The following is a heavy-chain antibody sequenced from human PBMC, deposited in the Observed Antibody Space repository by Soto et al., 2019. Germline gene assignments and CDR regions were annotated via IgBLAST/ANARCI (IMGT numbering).Heavy chain of an antibody. CDR3: GRCTSTSCHLGSDY. D-gene: IGHD2-2*01. CDR2: ISHDGINK. J-gene: IGHJ4*02. CDR1: GFTFSSYA. Sequence: QVLLVDSGGGVVQPGRSLRLSCAASGFTFSSYAMNWVRQAPGKGLEWVALISHDGINKYYADSVRGRFTISRDSSMNTLYLQMNSLRAADTAVYYCGRCTSTSCHLGSDYWGQGTLVTVSS. V-gene: IGHV3-30-3*01.